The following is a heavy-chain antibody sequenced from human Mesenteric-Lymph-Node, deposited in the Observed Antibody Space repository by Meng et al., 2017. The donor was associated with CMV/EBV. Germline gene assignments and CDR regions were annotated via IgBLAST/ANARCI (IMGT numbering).Heavy chain of an antibody. Sequence: SETLSLTCTVSGGSISSSSYYWGWIRQPPGKGLEWIGSIYYSGSTYYNPSLKSRVTISVDTSKNQFSLKLSSVTAADTAVYYCAREHSDFYEVSSYYGLDVWGQGTAVTVSS. CDR3: AREHSDFYEVSSYYGLDV. D-gene: IGHD3/OR15-3a*01. CDR2: IYYSGST. J-gene: IGHJ6*02. V-gene: IGHV4-39*02. CDR1: GGSISSSSYY.